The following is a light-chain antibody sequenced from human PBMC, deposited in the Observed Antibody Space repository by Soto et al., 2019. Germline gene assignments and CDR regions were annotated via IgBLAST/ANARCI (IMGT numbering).Light chain of an antibody. Sequence: QSALTQPASVSGSPGQSITISCTGTSNDVGGYNYVSWYQQHPGKATKIMIYDVSNRPSGVSNRFSGSKSGNTASLTISGLQAEDEADYYCSSYTSSSTLYVFGTGTKVTVL. CDR1: SNDVGGYNY. CDR3: SSYTSSSTLYV. J-gene: IGLJ1*01. CDR2: DVS. V-gene: IGLV2-14*01.